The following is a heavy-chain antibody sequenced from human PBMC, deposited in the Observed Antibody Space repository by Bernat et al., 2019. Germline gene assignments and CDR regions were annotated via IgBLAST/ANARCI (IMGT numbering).Heavy chain of an antibody. J-gene: IGHJ4*02. CDR2: IKQDGSEK. CDR1: GFTFSSYW. D-gene: IGHD3-10*01. V-gene: IGHV3-7*01. CDR3: ARDKVNYYGSGSYLDY. Sequence: EVQLVESGGGLVQPGGSLRLSCAASGFTFSSYWMSWVRQAPGKVLAWVANIKQDGSEKYYVDSVKGRFTISRDNAKNSLYLQMNSLRAEDTAVYYCARDKVNYYGSGSYLDYWGQGTLVTVSS.